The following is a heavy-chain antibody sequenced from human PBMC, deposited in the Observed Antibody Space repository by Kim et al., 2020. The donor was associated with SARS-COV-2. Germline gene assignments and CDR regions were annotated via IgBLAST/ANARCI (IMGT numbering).Heavy chain of an antibody. J-gene: IGHJ4*01. V-gene: IGHV3-23*01. D-gene: IGHD4-4*01. Sequence: GGSLRLSCAASGFTFSSSAMTWVRQAPGKGLEWVSRIRGKGNKTYNADSLNGRGTISRANSKTTISLQMNRLSLGDAAAYFCSRATTVVTPLDDY. CDR2: IRGKGNKT. CDR3: SRATTVVTPLDDY. CDR1: GFTFSSSA.